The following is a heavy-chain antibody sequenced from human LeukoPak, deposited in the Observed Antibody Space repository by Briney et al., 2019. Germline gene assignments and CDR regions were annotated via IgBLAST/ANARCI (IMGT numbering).Heavy chain of an antibody. Sequence: PGGSLRLSCAASGFTFSSYGMHWVRQAPGKGLEWVAFIWSDGSNKYYADSVKGRFTISRDNSENTLYLQMHSLRADDTAVYYCARGVAGYFDYWGQGTLVTVSS. J-gene: IGHJ4*02. CDR1: GFTFSSYG. CDR2: IWSDGSNK. V-gene: IGHV3-30*02. D-gene: IGHD2-15*01. CDR3: ARGVAGYFDY.